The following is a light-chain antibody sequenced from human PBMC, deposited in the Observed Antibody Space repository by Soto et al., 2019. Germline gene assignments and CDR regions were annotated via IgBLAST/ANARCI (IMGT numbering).Light chain of an antibody. J-gene: IGLJ1*01. Sequence: QSVLTQPPSVSGAPGQRATISCTWSSSNFGAGNAAHPYQQLPGTAPKRLIYGPTNPPSGLPDRFSGSKYGHSPSLAITGLQAEHEADYSCQYYDSSLSAYVFGTGTKV. CDR1: SSNFGAGNA. CDR2: GPT. CDR3: QYYDSSLSAYV. V-gene: IGLV1-40*01.